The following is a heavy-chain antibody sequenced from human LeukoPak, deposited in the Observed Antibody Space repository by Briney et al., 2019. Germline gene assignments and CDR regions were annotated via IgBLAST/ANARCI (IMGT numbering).Heavy chain of an antibody. D-gene: IGHD3-3*01. CDR1: GYTFTGYY. V-gene: IGHV1-2*02. CDR2: INPNSGGT. CDR3: ARGITIFGVVILDY. J-gene: IGHJ4*02. Sequence: ASVKVSCKASGYTFTGYYMHWVRQAPGQGLEWMGWINPNSGGTNYAQKLQGRVTMTTDTSTSTAYMGLRSLRSDDTAVYYCARGITIFGVVILDYWGQGTLVTVSS.